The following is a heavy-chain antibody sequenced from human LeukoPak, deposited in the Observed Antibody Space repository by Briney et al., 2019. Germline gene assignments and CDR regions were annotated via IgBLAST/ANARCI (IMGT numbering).Heavy chain of an antibody. D-gene: IGHD2-15*01. J-gene: IGHJ4*02. CDR1: GFTFSNAW. V-gene: IGHV3-15*01. CDR2: IKSKTDGGTT. Sequence: GRSLRRSCAASGFTFSNAWMSWVRQDAGNRLEWVGRIKSKTDGGTTDYAAPVKGRFTISIYDSIITLYLQMNSLKTEDTAVYYCTTSPPCCSGGSCFDYWGQGTLVTVSS. CDR3: TTSPPCCSGGSCFDY.